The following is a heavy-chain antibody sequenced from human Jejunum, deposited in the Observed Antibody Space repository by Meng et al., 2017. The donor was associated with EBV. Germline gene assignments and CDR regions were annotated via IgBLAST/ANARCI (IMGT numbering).Heavy chain of an antibody. V-gene: IGHV3-21*01. J-gene: IGHJ4*02. D-gene: IGHD6-13*01. Sequence: EVQLVESGGXLVTPGGXLRLSCEASGFPFSSDRMNWVRQAPGKGLEWVSSISSRSSYIYYADSVKGRFTISTDNAKNSLYLQMNSLRAEDTAVYFCARDEDTRSWRGDFEHGGPGTLVTVSS. CDR3: ARDEDTRSWRGDFEH. CDR2: ISSRSSYI. CDR1: GFPFSSDR.